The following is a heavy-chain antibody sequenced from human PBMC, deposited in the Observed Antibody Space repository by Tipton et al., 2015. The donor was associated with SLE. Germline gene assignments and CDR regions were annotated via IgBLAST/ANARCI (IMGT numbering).Heavy chain of an antibody. V-gene: IGHV4-59*12. CDR1: GGSISSYY. CDR2: IYYSGST. D-gene: IGHD3-16*01. CDR3: ASGASWGTFDY. Sequence: LRLSCTVSGGSISSYYWSWIRQPPGKGLEWIGYIYYSGSTNYNPSLKSRVTMSVDTSKNQFSLKLSSVTAADTAVYYCASGASWGTFDYWGQGTLVTVSS. J-gene: IGHJ4*02.